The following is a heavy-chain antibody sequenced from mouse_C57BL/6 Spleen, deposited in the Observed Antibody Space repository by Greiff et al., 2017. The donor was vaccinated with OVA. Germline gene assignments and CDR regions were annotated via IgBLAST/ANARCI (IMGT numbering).Heavy chain of an antibody. CDR2: IYPGSGNT. V-gene: IGHV1-66*01. CDR3: ARGGDYDGYHFDV. CDR1: GYSFTSYY. D-gene: IGHD2-3*01. J-gene: IGHJ1*03. Sequence: QVHVKQSGPELVKPGASVKISCKASGYSFTSYYIHWVKQRPGQGLEWIGWIYPGSGNTKYNEKFKGKATLTADTSSSTAYMQLSSLTSEDSAVYYCARGGDYDGYHFDVWGTGTTVTVSS.